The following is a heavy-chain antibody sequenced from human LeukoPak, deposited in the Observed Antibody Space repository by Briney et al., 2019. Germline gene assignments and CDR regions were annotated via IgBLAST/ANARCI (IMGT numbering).Heavy chain of an antibody. CDR1: GFSFRTNT. CDR2: ISHDESSS. V-gene: IGHV3-30-3*01. D-gene: IGHD2-15*01. J-gene: IGHJ6*02. Sequence: GGSLRLSCAASGFSFRTNTMHWVRQAPGKGLEWIGLISHDESSSYYADSVKGRCSISRDNSNKMLYLQMSSLRPDDTAVYYCAKDGGSGGSFDYYYYGMDVWGQGTTVTVSS. CDR3: AKDGGSGGSFDYYYYGMDV.